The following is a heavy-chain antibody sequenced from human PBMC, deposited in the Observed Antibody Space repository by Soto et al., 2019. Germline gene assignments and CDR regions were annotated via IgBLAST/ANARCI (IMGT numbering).Heavy chain of an antibody. D-gene: IGHD6-13*01. J-gene: IGHJ4*02. Sequence: SETLSLTCAVYGGSFSGYYWSWIRQPPGKGLEWIGEINHSGSTNYNPSLKSRVTISVDTSKNQFSLKLSSVTAADTAVYYCARVGAAAAGFDYWGQGTLVTVSS. CDR3: ARVGAAAAGFDY. CDR1: GGSFSGYY. V-gene: IGHV4-34*01. CDR2: INHSGST.